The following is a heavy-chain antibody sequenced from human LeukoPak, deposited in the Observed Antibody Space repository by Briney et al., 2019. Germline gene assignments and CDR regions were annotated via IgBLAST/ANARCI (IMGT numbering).Heavy chain of an antibody. D-gene: IGHD2-8*01. V-gene: IGHV3-30-3*01. J-gene: IGHJ3*02. CDR1: GFTFSSYA. CDR3: ASDIVPRDDAFDI. CDR2: ISYDGSNK. Sequence: PGGSLRLSCAASGFTFSSYAMHWVRQAPGKGLEWEAVISYDGSNKYYADSVKGRFTISRDNSKNTLYLQMNSLRAEDTAVYYCASDIVPRDDAFDIWGQGTMVTVSS.